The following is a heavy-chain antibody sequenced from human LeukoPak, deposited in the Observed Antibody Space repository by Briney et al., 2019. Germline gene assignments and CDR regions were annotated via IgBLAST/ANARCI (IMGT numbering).Heavy chain of an antibody. Sequence: GGSLRLSCAASGFTFSSYAMHWVRQAPGKGLEWVAVISYDGSNKYYADSVKGRFTISRDNSKNTLYLQMNSLRAEDTAVYYCASNSGNEKGCWGQGTLVTVSA. CDR3: ASNSGNEKGC. V-gene: IGHV3-30*04. J-gene: IGHJ4*02. CDR1: GFTFSSYA. CDR2: ISYDGSNK. D-gene: IGHD4-23*01.